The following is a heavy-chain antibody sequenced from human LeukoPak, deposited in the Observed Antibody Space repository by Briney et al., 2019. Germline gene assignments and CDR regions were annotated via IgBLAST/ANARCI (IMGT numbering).Heavy chain of an antibody. CDR3: ATDGSGSSYFDY. J-gene: IGHJ4*02. Sequence: GASVKVSCKVSGYTLTELSMHWVRQAPGKGLEWMGGFDPEGGETIYAQKFQGRVTMTEDTSTDTAYMELSSLRSEDTAVYYCATDGSGSSYFDYWGQGTLVTVSS. D-gene: IGHD3-10*01. V-gene: IGHV1-24*01. CDR2: FDPEGGET. CDR1: GYTLTELS.